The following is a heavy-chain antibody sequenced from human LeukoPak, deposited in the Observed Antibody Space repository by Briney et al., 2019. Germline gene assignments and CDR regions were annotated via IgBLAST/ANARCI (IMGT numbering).Heavy chain of an antibody. V-gene: IGHV1-18*01. CDR2: ISANSGNT. J-gene: IGHJ4*02. Sequence: GASVKVSCKASGYTFTSYGISWVRQAPGQGLEWMGWISANSGNTNYAKNLQGRVTMTTDTSTSTAYMELRSLTSDDTALYYCARGGVSSGWYGSYFDYWGQGTLVTVSS. CDR1: GYTFTSYG. D-gene: IGHD6-19*01. CDR3: ARGGVSSGWYGSYFDY.